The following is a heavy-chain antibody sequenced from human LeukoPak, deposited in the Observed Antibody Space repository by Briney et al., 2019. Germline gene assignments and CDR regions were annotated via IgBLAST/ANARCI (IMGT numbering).Heavy chain of an antibody. J-gene: IGHJ4*02. D-gene: IGHD4-11*01. Sequence: SDTLSLTCTVSGGSISSSSYFWGWIRQPPGKGLEWLGSIYYSGSTSYNTSLKSRVTISVDTSKNQFSLQLSSVTAADTAVYCCARLPLNYAIDYWGPGTLVTVSS. V-gene: IGHV4-39*01. CDR1: GGSISSSSYF. CDR2: IYYSGST. CDR3: ARLPLNYAIDY.